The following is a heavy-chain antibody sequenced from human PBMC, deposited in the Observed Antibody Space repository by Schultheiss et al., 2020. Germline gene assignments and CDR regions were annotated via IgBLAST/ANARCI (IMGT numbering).Heavy chain of an antibody. J-gene: IGHJ4*02. CDR1: GFTFSDYY. CDR2: ISSSGSTI. D-gene: IGHD2-8*01. CDR3: AREPGAYCTNGVCFSPAVAGTDGSHY. Sequence: GESLKISCAASGFTFSDYYMSWIRQAPGKGLEWVSYISSSGSTIYYADSVKGRFTISRDNAKNSLYLQMNSLRAEDTAVYYCAREPGAYCTNGVCFSPAVAGTDGSHYWGQGTLVNVSS. V-gene: IGHV3-11*04.